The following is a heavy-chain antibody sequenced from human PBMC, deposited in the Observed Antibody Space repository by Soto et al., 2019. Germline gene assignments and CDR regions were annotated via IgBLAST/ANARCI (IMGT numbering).Heavy chain of an antibody. Sequence: ASVKVSCEASGYTFTSYAMHWVRQAPGQRLEWMGWINAGNGNTKYSQKFQGRVTITRDTSASTAYMELSSLRSEDRAVYYCARASIAVPGLFGYWGQGTLVTVSS. CDR2: INAGNGNT. V-gene: IGHV1-3*01. D-gene: IGHD6-19*01. J-gene: IGHJ4*02. CDR3: ARASIAVPGLFGY. CDR1: GYTFTSYA.